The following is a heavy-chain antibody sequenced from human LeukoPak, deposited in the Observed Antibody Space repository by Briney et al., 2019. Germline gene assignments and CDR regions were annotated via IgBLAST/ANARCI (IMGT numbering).Heavy chain of an antibody. CDR3: ARGYCSSTSCRHGAFDI. CDR1: GFTFDDYT. V-gene: IGHV3-43*01. Sequence: PGGSLRLSCAASGFTFDDYTMHWVRQAPGKGLEWVSLISWDGGSTYYADSVKGRFTISRDNSKNSLYLQMNSLRTGDTALYYCARGYCSSTSCRHGAFDIWGQGTMVTVSS. J-gene: IGHJ3*02. CDR2: ISWDGGST. D-gene: IGHD2-2*01.